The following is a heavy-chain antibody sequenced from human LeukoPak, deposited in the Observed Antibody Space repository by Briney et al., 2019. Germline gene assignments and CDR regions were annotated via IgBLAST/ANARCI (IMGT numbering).Heavy chain of an antibody. V-gene: IGHV3-7*01. D-gene: IGHD3-22*01. CDR2: IKQDGSEK. CDR3: ARDYYDSSGYYHVGYFDY. CDR1: GFTFSSYW. J-gene: IGHJ4*02. Sequence: GGSLRLSCAASGFTFSSYWMSWVRQAPGKGLEWVANIKQDGSEKYYVDSVKGRFTISRDNAKNSLYLQMDSLRAEDTAVYYCARDYYDSSGYYHVGYFDYWGQGTLVTVSS.